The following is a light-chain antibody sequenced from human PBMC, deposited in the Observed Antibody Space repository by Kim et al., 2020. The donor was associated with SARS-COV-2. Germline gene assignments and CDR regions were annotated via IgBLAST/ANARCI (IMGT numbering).Light chain of an antibody. V-gene: IGLV1-44*01. CDR3: AAWDDSLKGYV. Sequence: QTCTRTCSESSCKNGSNNVNWYQQLPGTAPKLHTNTDYQRPSGVPDHFSGAKSVPSASLAISGLQSEDETDYYCAAWDDSLKGYVLGTGTKVTV. CDR1: SCKNGSNN. CDR2: TDY. J-gene: IGLJ1*01.